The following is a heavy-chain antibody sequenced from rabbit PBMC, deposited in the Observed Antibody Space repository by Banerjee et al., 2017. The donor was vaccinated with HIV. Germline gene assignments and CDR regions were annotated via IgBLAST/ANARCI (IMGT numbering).Heavy chain of an antibody. J-gene: IGHJ6*01. V-gene: IGHV1S40*01. CDR3: ARDTSSSFSSYGMDL. D-gene: IGHD1-1*01. CDR1: GVSFSISSY. Sequence: QSLEESGGDLVKPGASLTLTCTASGVSFSISSYMCWVRQAPGKGLEWMACIDAGSSGFTYFATWAKGRFTISKISSTTVTLQMTRLTAADTATYFCARDTSSSFSSYGMDLWGQGTRGTVS. CDR2: IDAGSSGFT.